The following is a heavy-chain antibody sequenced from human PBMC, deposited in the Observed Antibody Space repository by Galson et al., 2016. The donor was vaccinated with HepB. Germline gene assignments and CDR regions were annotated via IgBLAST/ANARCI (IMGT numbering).Heavy chain of an antibody. CDR1: GFTFSTYN. V-gene: IGHV3-48*01. CDR2: IRSSTRII. CDR3: ARDSGSGYSIDY. D-gene: IGHD3-22*01. Sequence: SLRLSCAASGFTFSTYNMNWVRQAPGKGLEWVSYIRSSTRIIYYADSVKGRFTISRDNAKHSLSLQMNSLRAEDTAVYYCARDSGSGYSIDYWGQGTLVTVSS. J-gene: IGHJ4*02.